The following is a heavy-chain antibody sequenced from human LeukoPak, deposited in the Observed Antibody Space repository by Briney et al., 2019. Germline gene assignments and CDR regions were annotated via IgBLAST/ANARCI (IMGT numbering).Heavy chain of an antibody. V-gene: IGHV3-73*01. CDR3: TSLSASYSGSYEVPRDY. D-gene: IGHD1-26*01. CDR2: IRSQANGYAR. Sequence: GRSLRLSCAPSGLTFSGSAMPWVRRASGNGLESLARIRSQANGYARAYAGSVKGRFTISRDDSKNTAYLQMNSLKTEDTAVYYCTSLSASYSGSYEVPRDYWGQGTLVTVSS. J-gene: IGHJ4*02. CDR1: GLTFSGSA.